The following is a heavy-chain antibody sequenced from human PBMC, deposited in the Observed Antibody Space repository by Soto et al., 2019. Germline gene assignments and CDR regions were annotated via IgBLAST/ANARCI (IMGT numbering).Heavy chain of an antibody. CDR2: IVVVSGST. CDR3: SADHPHMAMGWPV. J-gene: IGHJ6*02. D-gene: IGHD1-26*01. V-gene: IGHV1-58*02. CDR1: GFDFGRFG. Sequence: SVKVSCKASGFDFGRFGIQFLRQTRGRGLEWIGWIVVVSGSTNYARHFQGRVAISRDMSSSTAYLDLYDLKSDDTAVYFCSADHPHMAMGWPVWGQGTTVTVSS.